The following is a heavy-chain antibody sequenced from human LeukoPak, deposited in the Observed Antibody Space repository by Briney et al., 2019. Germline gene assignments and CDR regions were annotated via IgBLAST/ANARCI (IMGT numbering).Heavy chain of an antibody. Sequence: GGSLRLSCTASGLTFSTSGFNWVRQAPGKGLEWVASIGPTGSDRCHADSIKGRSTISRDNANDFLYLQMNSLRAEDTAVYYCATETNGRHYDYWGQGTLLTVSS. D-gene: IGHD1-14*01. J-gene: IGHJ4*02. CDR2: IGPTGSDR. CDR1: GLTFSTSG. CDR3: ATETNGRHYDY. V-gene: IGHV3-21*03.